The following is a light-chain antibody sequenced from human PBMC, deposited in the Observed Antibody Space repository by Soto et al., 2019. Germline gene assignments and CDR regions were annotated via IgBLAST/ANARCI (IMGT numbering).Light chain of an antibody. CDR1: QSVGSK. Sequence: EIVMTQSPPTLSVSPGERATLSCRASQSVGSKLAWYQQGPGQAPRLLIYDASNRATGIPARFSGSGSGTEFSLTISSLQSEDFAVYSCQQYGDWPGAFGGGTKVEIK. J-gene: IGKJ4*01. V-gene: IGKV3D-15*01. CDR3: QQYGDWPGA. CDR2: DAS.